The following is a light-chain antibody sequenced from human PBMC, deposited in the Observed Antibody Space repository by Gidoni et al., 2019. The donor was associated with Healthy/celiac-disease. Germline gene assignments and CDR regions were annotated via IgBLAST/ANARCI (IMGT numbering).Light chain of an antibody. CDR3: SSYTSSSTLVV. CDR2: EVS. Sequence: QSALTQPASVSGSPGQSITIPCTGTSSDVGGYNYVSWYQQHPGKAPKLMIYEVSNRPSGVSNRFSGSKSGNTASLTISGLQAEDEADYYCSSYTSSSTLVVFGGGTKLTV. J-gene: IGLJ2*01. V-gene: IGLV2-14*01. CDR1: SSDVGGYNY.